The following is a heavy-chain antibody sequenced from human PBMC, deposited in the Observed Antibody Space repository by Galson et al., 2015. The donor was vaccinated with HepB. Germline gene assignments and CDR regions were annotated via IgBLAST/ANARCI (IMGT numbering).Heavy chain of an antibody. Sequence: SVKVSCKASGYTFTSYGISWVRQAPGQGLEWMGWISAYNGNTNYAQKLQGRVTMTTDASTSTAYMELRSLRSDDTAVYYCARSSSTSHYWYFDLWGRGTLVTVSS. D-gene: IGHD2-2*01. CDR3: ARSSSTSHYWYFDL. J-gene: IGHJ2*01. CDR2: ISAYNGNT. V-gene: IGHV1-18*01. CDR1: GYTFTSYG.